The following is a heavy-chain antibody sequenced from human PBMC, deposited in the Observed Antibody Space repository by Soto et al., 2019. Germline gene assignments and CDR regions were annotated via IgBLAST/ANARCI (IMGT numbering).Heavy chain of an antibody. CDR3: AREGLIHWFES. Sequence: QVHLQESGPGLVKPSETLSLTCAVSGDSIKTENWWSWLSQLPGTGLEWIGEMKHTGDANANPALRSRVSRSVDTTKNQFFLNLRSVSAADTAVYFCAREGLIHWFESWGPGTLVTGSS. V-gene: IGHV4-4*02. J-gene: IGHJ5*01. CDR2: MKHTGDA. CDR1: GDSIKTENW.